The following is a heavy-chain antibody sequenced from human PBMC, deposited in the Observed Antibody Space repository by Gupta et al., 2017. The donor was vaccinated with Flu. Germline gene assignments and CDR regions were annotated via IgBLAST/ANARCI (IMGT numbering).Heavy chain of an antibody. CDR1: GFNFDAYA. Sequence: EVQLVESGGGLVQPGRSLRLSCAASGFNFDAYAMKWVRPAPGRGLEWVSGITWNSGNIGYADSVRGRFVVSRDNAKSSLYLQMNNLRAEDTALYYCAKVVTKWGYYGMDVWGQGTTVTVSS. D-gene: IGHD7-27*01. V-gene: IGHV3-9*01. CDR2: ITWNSGNI. J-gene: IGHJ6*02. CDR3: AKVVTKWGYYGMDV.